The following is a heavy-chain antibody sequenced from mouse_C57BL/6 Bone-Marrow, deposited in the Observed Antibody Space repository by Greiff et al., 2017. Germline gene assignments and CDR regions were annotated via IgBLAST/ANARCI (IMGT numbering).Heavy chain of an antibody. Sequence: VQLQQSGPELVKPGASVKISCKASGYAFSSSWMNWVKQRPGKGLEWIGRIYPGDGDTNYNGKFKGKATLTADKSSSTAYMQLSSLTSEDSAVYFCAKHGRYDTDWSQGALVSVSA. CDR3: AKHGRYDTD. J-gene: IGHJ3*01. V-gene: IGHV1-82*01. D-gene: IGHD1-1*02. CDR2: IYPGDGDT. CDR1: GYAFSSSW.